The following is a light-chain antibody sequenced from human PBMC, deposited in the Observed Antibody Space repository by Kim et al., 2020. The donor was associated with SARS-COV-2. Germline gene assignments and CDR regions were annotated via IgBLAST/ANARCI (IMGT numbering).Light chain of an antibody. V-gene: IGLV1-47*01. J-gene: IGLJ2*01. Sequence: GQWVTISCAGSTANIGTYHISWYQQLPGTAPQLLIFSTSQRPSGVADRFSGSKSGTSASLAISGLQSEDEAHYYCATWDDSLGGVLFGGGTQLTVL. CDR3: ATWDDSLGGVL. CDR1: TANIGTYH. CDR2: STS.